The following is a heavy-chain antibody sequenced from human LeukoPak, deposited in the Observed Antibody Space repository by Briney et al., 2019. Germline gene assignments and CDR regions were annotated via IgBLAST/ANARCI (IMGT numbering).Heavy chain of an antibody. J-gene: IGHJ3*02. Sequence: ASVKVSCKASGYTFTGYYMHWVRQAHGQGLEWMGWINPNSGGTNYAQKFQGRVTMTRDTSISTAYMELGRLRSDDTAVYYCARDLGVVRAFDIWGQGTMVTVSS. CDR3: ARDLGVVRAFDI. CDR1: GYTFTGYY. V-gene: IGHV1-2*02. CDR2: INPNSGGT. D-gene: IGHD2-2*01.